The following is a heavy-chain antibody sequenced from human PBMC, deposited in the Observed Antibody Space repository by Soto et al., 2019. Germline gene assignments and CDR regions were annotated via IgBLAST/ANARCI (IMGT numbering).Heavy chain of an antibody. V-gene: IGHV4-30-2*01. Sequence: PSETLSLTCAVSGVSISSGGYSWSWIRQPPGKGLEWIGYIYHSGSTYYNPSLKSRVTISVDRSKNQFSLKLSSVTAADTAVYYCARENNVLPGGYFDYWGQGTLVTVSS. CDR1: GVSISSGGYS. J-gene: IGHJ4*02. D-gene: IGHD3-10*01. CDR2: IYHSGST. CDR3: ARENNVLPGGYFDY.